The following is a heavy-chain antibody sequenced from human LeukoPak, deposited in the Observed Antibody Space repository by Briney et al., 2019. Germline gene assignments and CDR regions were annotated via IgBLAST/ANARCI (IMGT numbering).Heavy chain of an antibody. J-gene: IGHJ4*02. CDR2: ISGSGGST. D-gene: IGHD3-9*01. CDR3: AKEGRRYFDWFDY. V-gene: IGHV3-23*01. Sequence: GGSLRLSCTASGFTFSSYGMSWVRQAPGKGLEWVSAISGSGGSTYYADSVKGRFTISRDNSKNTLYLQMNSLRAEDTAVYYCAKEGRRYFDWFDYWGQGTLVTVSS. CDR1: GFTFSSYG.